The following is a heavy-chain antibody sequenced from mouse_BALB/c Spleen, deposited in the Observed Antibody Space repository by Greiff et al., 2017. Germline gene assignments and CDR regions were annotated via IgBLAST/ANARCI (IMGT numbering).Heavy chain of an antibody. CDR3: ARYGNYGYYAMDY. J-gene: IGHJ4*01. CDR1: GYTFTSYW. Sequence: QVQLQQSGAELAKPGASVKMSCKASGYTFTSYWMHWVKQRPGQGLEWIGYINPSTGYTEYNQKFKDKATLTADKSSSTAYMQLSSLTSEDSAVYYCARYGNYGYYAMDYWGQGTSVTVSS. D-gene: IGHD2-1*01. V-gene: IGHV1-7*01. CDR2: INPSTGYT.